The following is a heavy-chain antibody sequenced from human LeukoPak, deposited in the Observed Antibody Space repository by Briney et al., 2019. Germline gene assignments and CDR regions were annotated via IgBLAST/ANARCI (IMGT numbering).Heavy chain of an antibody. D-gene: IGHD4-17*01. CDR3: ARAAGDYGDYDYFYYMDV. CDR2: INPTSGGT. CDR1: GYTFTGYY. V-gene: IGHV1-2*02. J-gene: IGHJ6*03. Sequence: GSVKVSCKASGYTFTGYYMHWMRQAPGQGLEWMGWINPTSGGTKYAQKFQGRVTMTRDTSISTAYMELNTLRSDDTAMYYCARAAGDYGDYDYFYYMDVWGKGTTVTISS.